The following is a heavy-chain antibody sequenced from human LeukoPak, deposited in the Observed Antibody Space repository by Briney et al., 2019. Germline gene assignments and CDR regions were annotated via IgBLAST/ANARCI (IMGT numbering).Heavy chain of an antibody. Sequence: GGSLRLSCAASGFTFSSYSMNWVRQAPGKGLEWVSSISGSSSYIYYADSVKGRFTISRDNAKNSLYLQMNSLRAEDTAVYYCARDRQQLIIYYFDYWGQGTLVTVSS. CDR3: ARDRQQLIIYYFDY. J-gene: IGHJ4*02. V-gene: IGHV3-21*01. D-gene: IGHD6-13*01. CDR1: GFTFSSYS. CDR2: ISGSSSYI.